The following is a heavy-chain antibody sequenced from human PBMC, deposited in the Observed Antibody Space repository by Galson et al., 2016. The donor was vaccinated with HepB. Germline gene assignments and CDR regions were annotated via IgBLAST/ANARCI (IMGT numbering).Heavy chain of an antibody. D-gene: IGHD6-13*01. CDR1: GFSLGTYG. CDR3: ARGGPFSTSWYLDF. V-gene: IGHV3-33*01. J-gene: IGHJ4*02. CDR2: TWYDGSIE. Sequence: SLRLSCAASGFSLGTYGMNWVRQAPGKGLEWVAFTWYDGSIEYYADSVQGRFSISRDKSNNTLYLQMNSLRAEDTAVYYCARGGPFSTSWYLDFWGQGTLLTVSS.